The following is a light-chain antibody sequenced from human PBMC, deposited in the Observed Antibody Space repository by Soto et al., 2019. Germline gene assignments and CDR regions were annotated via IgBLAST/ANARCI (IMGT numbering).Light chain of an antibody. V-gene: IGKV3-20*01. CDR2: GAS. CDR3: QQYYTTPTWT. CDR1: QSVSSSY. Sequence: EIVLTQSPGTLSLSPGERATLSCRASQSVSSSYLAWYQQKPGQAPRLLIYGASTRATGIPARFSGSGSGTDFTLTINSLQAEDVAVYYCQQYYTTPTWTFGQGTKGDIK. J-gene: IGKJ1*01.